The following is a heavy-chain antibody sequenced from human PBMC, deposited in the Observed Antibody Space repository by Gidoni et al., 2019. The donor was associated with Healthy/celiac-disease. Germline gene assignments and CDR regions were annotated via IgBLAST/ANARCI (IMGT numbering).Heavy chain of an antibody. Sequence: QVQLVQSGAEVKKPGASVTVSCTASGSTFTSYYMHWVRPAPGQGLEWMGIINPSGGSTSYAQKFQGRVTMTRDTSTSTVYMELSSLRSEDTAVYYCAREPPSIAEPTGDYWGQGTLVTVSS. J-gene: IGHJ4*02. CDR2: INPSGGST. CDR1: GSTFTSYY. D-gene: IGHD6-6*01. V-gene: IGHV1-46*01. CDR3: AREPPSIAEPTGDY.